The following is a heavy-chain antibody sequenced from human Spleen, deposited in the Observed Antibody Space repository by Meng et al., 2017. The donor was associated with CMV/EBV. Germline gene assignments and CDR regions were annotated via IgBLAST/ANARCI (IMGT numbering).Heavy chain of an antibody. D-gene: IGHD1-7*01. Sequence: GESLKISCAASGFTVSSNYMSWVRQAPGKGLEWVSVIYSGGSTYYADSVKGRFTISRDNSKNTLYLQMNSLRAEDTAVYYCAKAITGTTRVHAFDIWGQGTMVTVSS. CDR1: GFTVSSNY. CDR3: AKAITGTTRVHAFDI. V-gene: IGHV3-53*01. J-gene: IGHJ3*02. CDR2: IYSGGST.